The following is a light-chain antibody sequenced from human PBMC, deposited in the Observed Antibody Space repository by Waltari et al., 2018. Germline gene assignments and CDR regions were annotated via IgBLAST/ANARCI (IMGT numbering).Light chain of an antibody. J-gene: IGKJ2*01. CDR3: QQYDNLPYT. Sequence: DIQMTQSPSSLSASVGERVTITCQASQDISNYLNWYQQKPGKAPKLLIYDASNLETGVPSSFSGSGSGTDFTFTISSLQPEDIATYYCQQYDNLPYTFGQGTKLEIK. CDR2: DAS. V-gene: IGKV1-33*01. CDR1: QDISNY.